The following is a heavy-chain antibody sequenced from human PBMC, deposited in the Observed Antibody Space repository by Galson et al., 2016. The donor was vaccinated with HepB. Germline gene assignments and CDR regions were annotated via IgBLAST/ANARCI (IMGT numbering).Heavy chain of an antibody. D-gene: IGHD3-9*01. V-gene: IGHV3-30*18. J-gene: IGHJ4*02. CDR3: AKPETRPYDILTGYSHFDY. CDR1: GFTFSSHW. Sequence: SLRLSCAASGFTFSSHWMHWVRQAPGKGLMWVARINNDGSNEYYADSVKGRFTISRDNSKNTLYLQMNSLRAEDTAVYYCAKPETRPYDILTGYSHFDYWGQGTLVTVSS. CDR2: INNDGSNE.